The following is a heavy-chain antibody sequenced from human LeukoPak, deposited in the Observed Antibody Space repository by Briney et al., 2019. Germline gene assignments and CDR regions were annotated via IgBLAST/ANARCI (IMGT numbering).Heavy chain of an antibody. CDR1: GGTFSSYA. CDR2: IIPIFGTA. Sequence: SVKVSCKASGGTFSSYAISWVRQAPGQGLEWMGGIIPIFGTANYAQKFQGRVTITADESTSTAYMELSSLRSEDTAVYYCARGSVVYCSGGSGERPFFGDYWGQGTLVTVSS. D-gene: IGHD2-15*01. J-gene: IGHJ4*02. V-gene: IGHV1-69*13. CDR3: ARGSVVYCSGGSGERPFFGDY.